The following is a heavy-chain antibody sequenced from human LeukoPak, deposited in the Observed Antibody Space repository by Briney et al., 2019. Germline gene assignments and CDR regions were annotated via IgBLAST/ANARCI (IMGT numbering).Heavy chain of an antibody. Sequence: PGGSLRLSCAASGFTFSNCWMHWVRHAPGEGLVWVSRISADGTSTNYADSVKGRFTISRDNSKNTLYLQMNSLRAEDTAVYYCAKDWLTSKAVAGPTDYMDVWGKGTTVTVSS. D-gene: IGHD6-19*01. CDR2: ISADGTST. J-gene: IGHJ6*03. CDR1: GFTFSNCW. CDR3: AKDWLTSKAVAGPTDYMDV. V-gene: IGHV3-74*01.